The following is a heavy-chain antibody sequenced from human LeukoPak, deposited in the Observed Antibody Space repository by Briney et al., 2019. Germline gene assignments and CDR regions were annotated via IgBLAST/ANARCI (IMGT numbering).Heavy chain of an antibody. D-gene: IGHD1-7*01. V-gene: IGHV3-74*01. CDR1: GFMFSYDW. Sequence: GGSLRLSCAASGFMFSYDWMHWARHTSGKGLMWVSRINNDGSSVSYEDSVKGRFSISRDNAKNTLYLQMNSLRDEDTGVYYCVTNPIGGTNYWGQGTPVTVSS. J-gene: IGHJ4*02. CDR2: INNDGSSV. CDR3: VTNPIGGTNY.